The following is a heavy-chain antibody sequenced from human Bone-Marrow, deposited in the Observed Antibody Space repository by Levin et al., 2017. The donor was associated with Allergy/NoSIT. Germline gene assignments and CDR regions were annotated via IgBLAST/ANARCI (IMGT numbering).Heavy chain of an antibody. Sequence: PGGSLRLSCVASGFTFTTYWMSWVRQAPGKGLEWVANINQDGSEKDYVDSVKGRLTISRDNSRNAVYLQINNLGVEDTAIYYCAKGTGLLKVKYYDITGAQARGRYLDVWGHGTMVTVSS. CDR3: AKGTGLLKVKYYDITGAQARGRYLDV. J-gene: IGHJ3*01. D-gene: IGHD3-22*01. V-gene: IGHV3-7*03. CDR2: INQDGSEK. CDR1: GFTFTTYW.